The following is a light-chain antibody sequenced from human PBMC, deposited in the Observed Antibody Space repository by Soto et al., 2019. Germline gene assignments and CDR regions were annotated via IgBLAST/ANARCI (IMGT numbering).Light chain of an antibody. CDR1: QSVSSN. V-gene: IGKV3-15*01. CDR3: QQYNNWLPWT. Sequence: EIWMKQSPATLAVSQGERATLSCGASQSVSSNLAWYQQKLGQAPRLLLYGASTRATGIPARFSGSGSGTEFTLTISSLQYEDFAAHYCQQYNNWLPWTFGQGTKVDIK. CDR2: GAS. J-gene: IGKJ1*01.